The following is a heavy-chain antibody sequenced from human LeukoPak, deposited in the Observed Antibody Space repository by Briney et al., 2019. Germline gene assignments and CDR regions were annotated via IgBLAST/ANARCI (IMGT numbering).Heavy chain of an antibody. Sequence: GGSLRLSCAASGFTFSSYAMTWVRQAPGKGLEWVSVISGSGTNTYYADSVKGRFTISRDNSKNTLYLQMNSLRAEDTAVYYCAKVKDGYNFRPIRYYYYGMDVWGQGTTVTVSS. CDR2: ISGSGTNT. CDR1: GFTFSSYA. D-gene: IGHD5-24*01. CDR3: AKVKDGYNFRPIRYYYYGMDV. J-gene: IGHJ6*02. V-gene: IGHV3-23*01.